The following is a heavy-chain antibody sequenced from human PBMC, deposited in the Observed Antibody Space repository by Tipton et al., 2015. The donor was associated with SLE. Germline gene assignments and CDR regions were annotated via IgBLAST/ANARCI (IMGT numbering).Heavy chain of an antibody. CDR3: ARPRTGIAVDGFDN. Sequence: TLSLTCAVSGYSISSGYYWGWIRQPPGKGLEWIGSIYHSGTTYYNPSLRSRVTISIDTSKNQFSLRLSSVTAAETAVYYCARPRTGIAVDGFDNWGQGTMVTVSS. CDR2: IYHSGTT. J-gene: IGHJ3*02. CDR1: GYSISSGYY. V-gene: IGHV4-38-2*01. D-gene: IGHD3-10*01.